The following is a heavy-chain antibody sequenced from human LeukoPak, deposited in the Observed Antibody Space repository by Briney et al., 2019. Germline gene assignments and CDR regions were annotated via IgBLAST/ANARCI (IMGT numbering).Heavy chain of an antibody. CDR2: IRSKPDGGTT. CDR3: TTGYCGGDCYWA. V-gene: IGHV3-15*01. Sequence: PGGSLRLSCAASGSTFSNGWMSWVRQAPGKGLEWVGRIRSKPDGGTTDYAAPVKGRFTISRDDSKNTLYLQMNSLKTEDTAVYYCTTGYCGGDCYWAWGQGTLVTVSS. J-gene: IGHJ5*02. CDR1: GSTFSNGW. D-gene: IGHD2-21*02.